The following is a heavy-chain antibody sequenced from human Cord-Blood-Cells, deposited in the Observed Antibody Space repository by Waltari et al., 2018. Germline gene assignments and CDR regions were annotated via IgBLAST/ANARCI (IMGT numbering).Heavy chain of an antibody. Sequence: HPGKGLEWIGYIYYSGSTYYNPSLKSRVTISVDTSKNQFSLKLSSVTAADTAVYYCARGDYDFWSGYYDAFDIWGQGTMVTVSS. J-gene: IGHJ3*02. CDR2: IYYSGST. V-gene: IGHV4-31*02. CDR3: ARGDYDFWSGYYDAFDI. D-gene: IGHD3-3*01.